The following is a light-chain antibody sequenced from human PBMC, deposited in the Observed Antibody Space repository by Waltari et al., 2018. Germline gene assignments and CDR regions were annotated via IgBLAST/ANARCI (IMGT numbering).Light chain of an antibody. Sequence: DIQMTQSPSSLSASVGDSVTVTCRASQSVTRYLHWYQQKPGQAPTLLIYAASHLPSGVPRRFSGRGSGTDFTLTIRSLQPEDFATYYCQQSYSIPQTFGQGTKVEVK. V-gene: IGKV1-39*01. CDR3: QQSYSIPQT. J-gene: IGKJ1*01. CDR1: QSVTRY. CDR2: AAS.